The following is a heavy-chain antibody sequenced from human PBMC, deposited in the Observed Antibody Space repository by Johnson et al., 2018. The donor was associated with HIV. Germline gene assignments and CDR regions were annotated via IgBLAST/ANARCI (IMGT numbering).Heavy chain of an antibody. Sequence: QVQLVESGGGVVQPGRSLRLSCAASGFTFSSYGMHWVRQAPGKGLEWVAVISYDGSNKYYADSVKGRFTISRDKSKNTLYLQMNSLRAEDTAVYYCATPQGGYSAFDIWGQGTMVTVSS. J-gene: IGHJ3*02. CDR2: ISYDGSNK. CDR1: GFTFSSYG. D-gene: IGHD2-15*01. V-gene: IGHV3-30*03. CDR3: ATPQGGYSAFDI.